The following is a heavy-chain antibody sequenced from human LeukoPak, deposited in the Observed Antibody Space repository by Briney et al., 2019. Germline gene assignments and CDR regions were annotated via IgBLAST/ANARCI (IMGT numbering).Heavy chain of an antibody. CDR1: GDSISSYY. V-gene: IGHV4-59*01. J-gene: IGHJ3*02. CDR3: ARGPGGSDAFDI. CDR2: IYYSGST. D-gene: IGHD3-16*01. Sequence: PSETLSLTCTVSGDSISSYYWTWIRQPPGKGLEWIGYIYYSGSTNYNPSLKSRVAISVDTSKNQFSLKLSSVTAADTGVYYCARGPGGSDAFDIWGQGTMVTVSS.